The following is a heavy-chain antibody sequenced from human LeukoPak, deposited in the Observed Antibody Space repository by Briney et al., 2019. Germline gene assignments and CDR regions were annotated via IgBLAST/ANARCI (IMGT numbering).Heavy chain of an antibody. CDR1: GGSFSGYY. CDR2: INHSGST. CDR3: ATMYYYDTSGPPIDY. D-gene: IGHD3-22*01. Sequence: PSETLSLTCAVYGGSFSGYYWSWIRQPPGKGLEWIGEINHSGSTNYNPSLKSRVTLSVDTSKSQFSLKLTSVTAADAAVYFCATMYYYDTSGPPIDYWGQGTLVTVSS. J-gene: IGHJ4*02. V-gene: IGHV4-34*01.